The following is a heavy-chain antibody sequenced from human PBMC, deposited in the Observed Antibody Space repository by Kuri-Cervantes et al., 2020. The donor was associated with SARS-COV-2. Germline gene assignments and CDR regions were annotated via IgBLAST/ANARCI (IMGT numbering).Heavy chain of an antibody. J-gene: IGHJ6*03. Sequence: LSLTCAASGFTFSSYWMSWVRQAPGKGLEWVANIKQDGSEKYYVDSVKGRFTISRDNAKNSLYLQMNSLRGEDTAVYYCARVAGEGPIYYYYMDVWGKGTTVTVSS. CDR3: ARVAGEGPIYYYYMDV. CDR2: IKQDGSEK. CDR1: GFTFSSYW. D-gene: IGHD2-21*01. V-gene: IGHV3-7*04.